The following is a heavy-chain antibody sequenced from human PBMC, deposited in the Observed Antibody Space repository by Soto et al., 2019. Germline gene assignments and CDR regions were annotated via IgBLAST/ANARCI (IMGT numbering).Heavy chain of an antibody. CDR2: ISFNGLSQ. CDR3: ARGGRGLRGAFDV. D-gene: IGHD3-16*01. V-gene: IGHV3-30*03. Sequence: QELLVESGGGVVQPGKSLRLSCAASGFTFSSFAMHWVRQAPGKGLEWVSVISFNGLSQFYPDSIRGRFTISRDNSKNTLYLQLDSLRPDDTAVYYCARGGRGLRGAFDVWGQETEVSVS. CDR1: GFTFSSFA. J-gene: IGHJ3*01.